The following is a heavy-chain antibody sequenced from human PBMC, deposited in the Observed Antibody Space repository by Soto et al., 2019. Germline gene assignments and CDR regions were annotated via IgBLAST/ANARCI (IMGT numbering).Heavy chain of an antibody. CDR3: ARRSRGDYYYGMDV. Sequence: EVQLVQSGAEVKKPGESLRISCKGSGYSFTSYWINWVRQMPGKGPECMGRIDPSDSYINYSPSFQGHVTISVDKSISTAYLQWSSLKASDTAMYYCARRSRGDYYYGMDVWGQGTTVTVS. D-gene: IGHD2-15*01. CDR2: IDPSDSYI. CDR1: GYSFTSYW. J-gene: IGHJ6*02. V-gene: IGHV5-10-1*01.